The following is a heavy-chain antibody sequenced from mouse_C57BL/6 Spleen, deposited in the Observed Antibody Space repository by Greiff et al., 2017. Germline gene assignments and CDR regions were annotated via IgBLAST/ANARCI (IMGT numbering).Heavy chain of an antibody. J-gene: IGHJ1*03. V-gene: IGHV1-69*01. CDR1: GYTFTSYW. CDR2: IDPSDSYT. D-gene: IGHD1-1*01. Sequence: QVQLQQPGAELVMPGASVKLSCKASGYTFTSYWMHWVKQRPGQGLEWIGEIDPSDSYTNYNQKFKGKSTLTVDKSSSTAYMQLSSLTSEDSAVYYCARNAVGYFDVWGTGTTVTVSS. CDR3: ARNAVGYFDV.